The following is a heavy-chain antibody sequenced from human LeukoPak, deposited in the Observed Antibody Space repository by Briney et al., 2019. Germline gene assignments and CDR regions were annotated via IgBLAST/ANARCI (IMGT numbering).Heavy chain of an antibody. J-gene: IGHJ4*02. CDR1: GITFSTSW. Sequence: GGSLRLSCAASGITFSTSWMHWVRQAPGKGLVRVSRISSDGSNTIYADSVRGRFTISRDNAKNTLYLQMNSLRAEDTAVYYCARDQSIMGPTTVDYWGQGTLVTVSS. CDR2: ISSDGSNT. CDR3: ARDQSIMGPTTVDY. D-gene: IGHD1-26*01. V-gene: IGHV3-74*01.